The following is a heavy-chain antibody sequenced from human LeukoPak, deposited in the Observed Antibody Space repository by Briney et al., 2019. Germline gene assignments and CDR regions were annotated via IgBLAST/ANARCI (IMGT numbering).Heavy chain of an antibody. Sequence: GGSLRLSCAASGFTFYDYAMHWVRQAPGKGLEWVSSISWNSAMIGYADSVKGRVTISRDNAKKTLYLQMKSLRAEEPALYYCAKDMLSRDGSPLDYWGQGPLVTVSS. J-gene: IGHJ4*02. V-gene: IGHV3-9*01. D-gene: IGHD1-26*01. CDR2: ISWNSAMI. CDR1: GFTFYDYA. CDR3: AKDMLSRDGSPLDY.